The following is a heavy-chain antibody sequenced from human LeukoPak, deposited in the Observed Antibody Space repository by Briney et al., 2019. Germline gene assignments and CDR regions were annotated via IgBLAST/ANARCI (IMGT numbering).Heavy chain of an antibody. CDR2: IKEDGNER. J-gene: IGHJ4*02. V-gene: IGHV3-7*01. CDR3: ARGGETKRTY. Sequence: GGSLRLSCAASGFTFSSYQMSWVRQAPGKGLERVANIKEDGNERYYLDSVKGRFTISRDNAKNSLYLQMNSLRAEDTAVYYCARGGETKRTYWGQGTLVTVSS. D-gene: IGHD2-21*01. CDR1: GFTFSSYQ.